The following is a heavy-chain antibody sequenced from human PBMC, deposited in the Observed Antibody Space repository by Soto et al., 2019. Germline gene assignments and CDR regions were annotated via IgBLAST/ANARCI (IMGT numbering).Heavy chain of an antibody. D-gene: IGHD3-10*01. CDR2: ILHDGNNK. CDR1: GFTFSIYI. V-gene: IGHV3-30-3*01. Sequence: GGSLRLSCAASGFTFSIYIMHWVRQAPGKGLEWVAIILHDGNNKYYADSVKGRFTISRDNSKNTLYLQMNSLRTEDTAIYYCARDDEGGSYCDLGYWGQGTLVTVSS. CDR3: ARDDEGGSYCDLGY. J-gene: IGHJ4*02.